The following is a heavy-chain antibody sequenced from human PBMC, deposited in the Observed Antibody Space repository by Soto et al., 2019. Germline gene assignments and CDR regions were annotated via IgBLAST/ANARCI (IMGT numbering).Heavy chain of an antibody. CDR1: GYTFTSYA. CDR2: INAGSGNT. Sequence: ASVKVSCKASGYTFTSYAMHWVRQAPGQRLEWMGWINAGSGNTKYSQKFQGRVTITRDTSASTAYMELSSVTAADTAVYYCARGPHYFDWLRGFLGNWFDPWGQGTLVTVS. V-gene: IGHV1-3*01. J-gene: IGHJ5*02. D-gene: IGHD3-9*01. CDR3: ARGPHYFDWLRGFLGNWFDP.